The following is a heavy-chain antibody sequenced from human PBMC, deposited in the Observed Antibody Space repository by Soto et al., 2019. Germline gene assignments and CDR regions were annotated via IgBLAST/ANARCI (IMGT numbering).Heavy chain of an antibody. J-gene: IGHJ4*02. CDR1: GGTFSSYA. D-gene: IGHD2-15*01. CDR3: ARVVYCSGGSCYFGFDY. CDR2: IIPIFGTA. V-gene: IGHV1-69*01. Sequence: QVQLVQSGAEVKKPGSSVKVSCKASGGTFSSYAISWVRQAPGQGLEWMGGIIPIFGTANYARKFQGRVTITADESTSTAYMELSSLRSEDTAVYYCARVVYCSGGSCYFGFDYWGQGTLVTVSS.